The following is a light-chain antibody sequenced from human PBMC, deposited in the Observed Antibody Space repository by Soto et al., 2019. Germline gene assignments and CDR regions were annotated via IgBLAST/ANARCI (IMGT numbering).Light chain of an antibody. Sequence: EIVLTQSPGTLSLSPGERATLSCRASQSVSSNYLAWYQQKPGQAPRLLIYGASSRATGIPDRFSGSASGTDFTLTISRLEPEDFAVYYCQQYDSSPWTFGQGTKVEIK. J-gene: IGKJ1*01. CDR3: QQYDSSPWT. CDR1: QSVSSNY. CDR2: GAS. V-gene: IGKV3-20*01.